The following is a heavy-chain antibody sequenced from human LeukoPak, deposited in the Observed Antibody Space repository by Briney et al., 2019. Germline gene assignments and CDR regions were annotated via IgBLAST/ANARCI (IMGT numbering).Heavy chain of an antibody. CDR3: ARVPLRYFDWLFFDY. D-gene: IGHD3-9*01. CDR1: GFTFSDYY. Sequence: GGSLRLSCAASGFTFSDYYISWIRQAPGKGLEWVSYISSSGSTIYYADSVKGRFTISRDNAKNSLYLQMNSLRAEDTAVYYCARVPLRYFDWLFFDYWGQGTLVTVSS. V-gene: IGHV3-11*01. CDR2: ISSSGSTI. J-gene: IGHJ4*02.